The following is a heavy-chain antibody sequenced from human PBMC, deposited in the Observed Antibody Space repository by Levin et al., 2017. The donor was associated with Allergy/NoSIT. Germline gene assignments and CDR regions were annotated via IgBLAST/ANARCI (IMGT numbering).Heavy chain of an antibody. CDR2: INHSGST. CDR3: ARGRGRTRNFDS. J-gene: IGHJ4*02. Sequence: RSQTLSLTCAVYGGSFSGYYWSWIRQPPGKGLEWIGEINHSGSTNYNPSLKSRVTISVDTSKNQFSLNLSSVTAADTAVYYCARGRGRTRNFDSWGQGTLVTVSS. V-gene: IGHV4-34*01. CDR1: GGSFSGYY. D-gene: IGHD1/OR15-1a*01.